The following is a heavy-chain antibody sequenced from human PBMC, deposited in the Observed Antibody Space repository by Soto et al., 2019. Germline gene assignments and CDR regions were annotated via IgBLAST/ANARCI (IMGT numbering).Heavy chain of an antibody. CDR1: GFTVSSNY. CDR2: I. CDR3: ARNYYDSGGGFDY. J-gene: IGHJ4*02. Sequence: EVQLVESGGGLIQPGGSLRLSCAASGFTVSSNYMSWVRQAPGKGLEWVSVIYYADSVKGRFIISRDNSKNTLYLQMNSLRAEDTAVYYCARNYYDSGGGFDYWGQGTLVTVSS. D-gene: IGHD3-22*01. V-gene: IGHV3-53*01.